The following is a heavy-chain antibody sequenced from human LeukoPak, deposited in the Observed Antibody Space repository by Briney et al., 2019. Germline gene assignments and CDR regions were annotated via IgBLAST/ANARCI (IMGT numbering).Heavy chain of an antibody. CDR3: ARRAYCGGDCYSLDY. Sequence: SETLSLTCTVSGGSISSRRYYWSWIRQPPGKGLEWIGYIYYSGSTHYNPSLKSRVAISVDTSKNQFSLKLSSVTAADTAVYYCARRAYCGGDCYSLDYWGQGTLVTVSS. CDR1: GGSISSRRYY. CDR2: IYYSGST. J-gene: IGHJ4*02. D-gene: IGHD2-21*02. V-gene: IGHV4-61*01.